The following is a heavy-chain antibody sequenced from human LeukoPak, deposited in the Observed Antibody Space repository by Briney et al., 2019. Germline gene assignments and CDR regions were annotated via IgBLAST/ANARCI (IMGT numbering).Heavy chain of an antibody. D-gene: IGHD2-15*01. V-gene: IGHV4-59*08. CDR1: GGSISTYY. J-gene: IGHJ5*02. CDR2: ISDSGST. CDR3: ARYCNGGSCEGNWFDP. Sequence: KTSETLSLTCTVSGGSISTYYWSWIRQPPGKGLEWIGYISDSGSTNYNPSLKSQVTMSIDTSKNQFSLRLTSVTAADTAVYYCARYCNGGSCEGNWFDPWGQGTLVTVSS.